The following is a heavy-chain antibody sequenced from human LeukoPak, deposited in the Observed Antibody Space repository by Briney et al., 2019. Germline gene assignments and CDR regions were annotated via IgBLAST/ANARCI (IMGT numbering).Heavy chain of an antibody. D-gene: IGHD3-22*01. CDR2: IGTAGDT. CDR1: GFTFSSYD. CDR3: AASPSDYYDSSGSPAFDY. V-gene: IGHV3-13*04. J-gene: IGHJ4*02. Sequence: GGSLRLSCAASGFTFSSYDMHWVRQATGKGLEWVSAIGTAGDTYYPGSVKGRFTISRENAKNSLYLQMNSLRAGDTAVYYCAASPSDYYDSSGSPAFDYWGQGTLVTVSS.